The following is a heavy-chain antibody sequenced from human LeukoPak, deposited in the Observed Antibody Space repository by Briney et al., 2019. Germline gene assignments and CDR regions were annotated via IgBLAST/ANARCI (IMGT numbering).Heavy chain of an antibody. D-gene: IGHD3-10*01. CDR2: IVVGSCNT. J-gene: IGHJ4*02. CDR3: AADLHYYGSGSFGPTLYYFDY. CDR1: GFTFTSYA. V-gene: IGHV1-58*01. Sequence: SVKVSCKASGFTFTSYAVQWVRQARGQRLEGIGWIVVGSCNTNYAQKFQERVTITRDMSTSTAYMELSSLRSEDTAVYYCAADLHYYGSGSFGPTLYYFDYWGQGTLVTVSS.